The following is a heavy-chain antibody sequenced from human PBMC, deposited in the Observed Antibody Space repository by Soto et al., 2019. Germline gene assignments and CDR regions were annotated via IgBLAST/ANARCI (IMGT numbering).Heavy chain of an antibody. CDR1: GRSITSSY. CDR2: IYDNGIT. J-gene: IGHJ4*02. V-gene: IGHV4-59*12. CDR3: ARTYDSNGYANEFDS. Sequence: QVVLQESGPGLVKPSETLSLTCSVSGRSITSSYWSWVRQPTGKGLEWIGYIYDNGITSQNPSLKSRVTMSADTSQNQFSLKLTSVTGADTAVYYCARTYDSNGYANEFDSWGQGILVTVTS. D-gene: IGHD3-22*01.